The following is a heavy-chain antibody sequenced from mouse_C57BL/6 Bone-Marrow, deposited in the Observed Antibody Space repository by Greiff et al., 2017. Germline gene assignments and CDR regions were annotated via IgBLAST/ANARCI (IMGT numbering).Heavy chain of an antibody. V-gene: IGHV1-80*01. Sequence: QVQLKQSGAELVKPGASVKISCKASGYAFSSYWMNWVKRRPGKGLEWIGQIYPGDGDTNYNGKFKGKATLTADKSSSTAYMQLSSLTSEDSAVYFCARSSYYFDYWGQGTTLTVSS. CDR2: IYPGDGDT. CDR3: ARSSYYFDY. J-gene: IGHJ2*01. CDR1: GYAFSSYW.